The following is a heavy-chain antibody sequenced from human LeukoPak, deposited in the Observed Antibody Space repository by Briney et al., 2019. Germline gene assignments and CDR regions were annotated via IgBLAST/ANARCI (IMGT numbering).Heavy chain of an antibody. CDR1: AFTFSNFW. CDR2: IKPDGSEK. CDR3: ARESCGADCPEAFDI. Sequence: PGGSLRLSCAASAFTFSNFWMSWVRQAPGKGLEWVANIKPDGSEKYYLGSLKGRFTISRDNVKNSLYLQMNSLRAEDTAVYFCARESCGADCPEAFDIWGLGTMVTVSS. D-gene: IGHD2-21*02. V-gene: IGHV3-7*01. J-gene: IGHJ3*02.